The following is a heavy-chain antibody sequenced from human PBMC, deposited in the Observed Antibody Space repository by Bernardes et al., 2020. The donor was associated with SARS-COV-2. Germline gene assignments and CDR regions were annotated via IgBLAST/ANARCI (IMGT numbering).Heavy chain of an antibody. CDR2: IGTAGDT. CDR3: ARVRGWVRSRERYYSGMDV. V-gene: IGHV3-13*01. D-gene: IGHD5-12*01. J-gene: IGHJ6*04. Sequence: GGSLRLSCAASGFTFSSYDMHWVRQAPGKGLEWVSAIGTAGDTYYPDSVKGRFTVSRENAKNSLYLQMNSLRVEDTAVYYCARVRGWVRSRERYYSGMDVWSEGSKVTVSS. CDR1: GFTFSSYD.